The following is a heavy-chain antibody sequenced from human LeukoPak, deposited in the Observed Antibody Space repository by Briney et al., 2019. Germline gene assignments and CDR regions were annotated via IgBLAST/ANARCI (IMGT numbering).Heavy chain of an antibody. J-gene: IGHJ4*02. CDR3: ARCSAIQLWFYY. Sequence: PSETLSLTCAVYGGSFSGYYWSWIRQPPGKGLEWIGEINHSGSTNYNPSLKSRVTISVDTSKNQFSLKLSSVTAADTAVYYCARCSAIQLWFYYWGQGTLVTVSS. V-gene: IGHV4-34*01. D-gene: IGHD5-18*01. CDR1: GGSFSGYY. CDR2: INHSGST.